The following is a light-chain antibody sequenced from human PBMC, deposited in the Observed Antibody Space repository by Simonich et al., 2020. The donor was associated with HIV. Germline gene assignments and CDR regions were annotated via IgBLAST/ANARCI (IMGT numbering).Light chain of an antibody. Sequence: QSALTQPASVSGSPGQSITISCTGTSSDVGSYNFVSWYQQHPGKAPKLMIFEGSKVPSGVSNRFSGSKSGNTSSLTISGLQAEDEADDYCCSYAGSRTWVFGGGTKLTVL. J-gene: IGLJ3*02. CDR3: CSYAGSRTWV. V-gene: IGLV2-23*01. CDR2: EGS. CDR1: SSDVGSYNF.